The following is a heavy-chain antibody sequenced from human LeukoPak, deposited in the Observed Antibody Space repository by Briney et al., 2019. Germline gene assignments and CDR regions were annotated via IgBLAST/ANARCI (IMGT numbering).Heavy chain of an antibody. V-gene: IGHV5-51*01. CDR3: ARAETSRLDPFDF. CDR2: IYPDDSDT. Sequence: GESLKISCNGSGNXFASYWVCWVRQMPGKGLGWMGIIYPDDSDTRYSPSFQGQVTISADKSISTAYLQWSSLTASDTAMYYCARAETSRLDPFDFWGRGTLVTVSS. J-gene: IGHJ4*02. CDR1: GNXFASYW.